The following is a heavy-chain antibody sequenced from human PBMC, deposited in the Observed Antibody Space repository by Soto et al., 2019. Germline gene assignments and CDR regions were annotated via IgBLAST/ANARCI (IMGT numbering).Heavy chain of an antibody. CDR2: IYYSGST. V-gene: IGHV4-59*01. J-gene: IGHJ3*02. CDR3: ARVIVAYDYIWGSYRYSSAFDI. Sequence: SETLSLTCTVSGGSISSYYWSWIRQPPGKGLEWIGYIYYSGSTNYNPSLKSRVTISVDTSKNQFSLKLSSVTAADTAVYYCARVIVAYDYIWGSYRYSSAFDIWGQGTMVTVSS. CDR1: GGSISSYY. D-gene: IGHD3-16*02.